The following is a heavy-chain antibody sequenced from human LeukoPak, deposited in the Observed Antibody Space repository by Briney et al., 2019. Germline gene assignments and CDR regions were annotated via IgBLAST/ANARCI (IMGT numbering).Heavy chain of an antibody. D-gene: IGHD3-22*01. CDR1: GFTFDDYA. CDR3: AREVYYYDSSGYRSFDY. CDR2: ISWNSGSI. Sequence: GGSLRLSCAASGFTFDDYAMHWVRQAPGKGLEWVSGISWNSGSIGYADSVKGRFTISRDNAKNSLYLQMNSLRAEDMALYYCAREVYYYDSSGYRSFDYWGQGTLVTVSS. V-gene: IGHV3-9*03. J-gene: IGHJ4*02.